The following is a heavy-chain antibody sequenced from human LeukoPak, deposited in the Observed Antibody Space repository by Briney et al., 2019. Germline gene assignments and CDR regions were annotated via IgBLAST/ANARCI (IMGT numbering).Heavy chain of an antibody. CDR2: IYPADSDT. CDR1: GYSFTTYW. D-gene: IGHD4-17*01. Sequence: GESLKISCKGSGYSFTTYWISWVRQMPGKGLEWMGIIYPADSDTRYSPSFQGQVTISADRSISTAYLQWSSLKASDTAMYYCARQTTVTPGDYWGQGTLVSVSS. J-gene: IGHJ4*02. CDR3: ARQTTVTPGDY. V-gene: IGHV5-51*01.